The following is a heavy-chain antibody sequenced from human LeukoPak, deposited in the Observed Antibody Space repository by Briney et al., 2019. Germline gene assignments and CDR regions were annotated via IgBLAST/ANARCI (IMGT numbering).Heavy chain of an antibody. CDR1: GGSISTTSYF. V-gene: IGHV4-39*02. D-gene: IGHD5-24*01. J-gene: IGHJ4*02. CDR2: IYYSGTT. CDR3: ASGPKRWLQNRGFDY. Sequence: PSETLSLTCTVSGGSISTTSYFWAWIRQPPGEGLEWIGSIYYSGTTYYNSSLKSRVTISVERSKNHFSLNLSSLTAADTAVYYCASGPKRWLQNRGFDYWGQGTLVTVSS.